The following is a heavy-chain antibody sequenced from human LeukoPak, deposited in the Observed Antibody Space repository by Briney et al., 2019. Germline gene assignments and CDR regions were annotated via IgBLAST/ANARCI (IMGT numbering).Heavy chain of an antibody. V-gene: IGHV3-30*03. D-gene: IGHD6-13*01. J-gene: IGHJ4*02. CDR1: GFTFSSYG. CDR2: ISYDGSNK. CDR3: ARAVAAADSY. Sequence: GRSLRLSCAASGFTFSSYGMHWVRQAPGKGLEWVAVISYDGSNKYYADSVKGRFTISRDNSKNTLYLQMNSLRAEDTAVYSCARAVAAADSYWGRGTLVTVSS.